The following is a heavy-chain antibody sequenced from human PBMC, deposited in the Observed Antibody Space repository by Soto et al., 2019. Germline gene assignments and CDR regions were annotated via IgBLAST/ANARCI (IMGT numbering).Heavy chain of an antibody. D-gene: IGHD2-21*02. CDR1: GFTFSSYS. V-gene: IGHV3-30-3*01. Sequence: QVQLVQSGGGVVQPGRSLRLPCEASGFTFSSYSMNWVRQTPGKGLEWVAVVSYDGNRKYYADYVKGRFTISRDNAKNTLYLQMDNLRIEDTAVYYCARGLVVTAKGWFDLWGQGTLVTVSP. CDR2: VSYDGNRK. J-gene: IGHJ5*02. CDR3: ARGLVVTAKGWFDL.